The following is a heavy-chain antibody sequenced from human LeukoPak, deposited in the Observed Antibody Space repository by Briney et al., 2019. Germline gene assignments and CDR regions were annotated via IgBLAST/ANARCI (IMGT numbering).Heavy chain of an antibody. J-gene: IGHJ4*02. CDR3: AKKGLASAGRPPYFDY. CDR2: LSGGGETT. Sequence: GGSLRLSCAASGFPFASYAMNWVRQPPGRGLEWVSALSGGGETTYYADSVRGRFTISRDNSKNILYLQMSSLRVEDTAVYYCAKKGLASAGRPPYFDYWGQGTLVTVSS. D-gene: IGHD6-13*01. V-gene: IGHV3-23*01. CDR1: GFPFASYA.